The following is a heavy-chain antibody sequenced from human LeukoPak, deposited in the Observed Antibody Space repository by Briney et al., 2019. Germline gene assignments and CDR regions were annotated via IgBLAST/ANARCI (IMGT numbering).Heavy chain of an antibody. CDR2: IYYSGST. Sequence: PSETLSLTCTVSGGSISSYYWSWIRQPPGKGLEWIGYIYYSGSTNYNPSLKSRVTISVDTSKSQFSLKLSSVTAADTAVYYCARGGRRAYSYFSWGSPERLAVKYGMDVWGQGTTVTVSS. CDR3: ARGGRRAYSYFSWGSPERLAVKYGMDV. J-gene: IGHJ6*02. D-gene: IGHD5-18*01. CDR1: GGSISSYY. V-gene: IGHV4-59*12.